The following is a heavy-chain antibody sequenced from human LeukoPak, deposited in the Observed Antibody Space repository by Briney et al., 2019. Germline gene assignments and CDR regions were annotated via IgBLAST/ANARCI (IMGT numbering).Heavy chain of an antibody. CDR3: ARGGPLGYYFDY. CDR2: IIPIFGTA. J-gene: IGHJ4*02. CDR1: GGTFSSYA. D-gene: IGHD7-27*01. V-gene: IGHV1-69*05. Sequence: ASVKVSCKASGGTFSSYAISWVRQAPGQGREWMGRIIPIFGTANYAQKFQGRVTITTDESTSTAYMELSSLRSEDTAVYYCARGGPLGYYFDYWGQGTLVTVSS.